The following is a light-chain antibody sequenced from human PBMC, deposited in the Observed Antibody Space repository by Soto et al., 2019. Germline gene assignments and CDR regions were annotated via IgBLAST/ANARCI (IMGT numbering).Light chain of an antibody. V-gene: IGLV2-11*01. J-gene: IGLJ3*02. CDR1: SGDVGAYDR. CDR2: DVT. CDR3: CSHAGGSSWV. Sequence: QSALTQPRSVSGSPGQSVTISCTGTSGDVGAYDRVSWYQHHPTKAPKLIIYDVTKRPSGVPYRFSGSKSGSTASLNISGLQAEDESDYYCCSHAGGSSWVFGGGTELAV.